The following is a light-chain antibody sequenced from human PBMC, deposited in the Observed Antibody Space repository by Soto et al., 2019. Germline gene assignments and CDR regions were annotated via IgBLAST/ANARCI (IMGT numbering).Light chain of an antibody. CDR3: AAWDSSLNVYV. V-gene: IGLV1-44*01. CDR2: NSY. Sequence: QSALTQPPSASGTPGQRVTISCSGSSSNIGSKTVNWYQQLPGTVPKLLIYNSYQRPSGVPDRFSGSKSGTSASLAISGLQPEDEADYYCAAWDSSLNVYVFGTGTNVTVL. CDR1: SSNIGSKT. J-gene: IGLJ1*01.